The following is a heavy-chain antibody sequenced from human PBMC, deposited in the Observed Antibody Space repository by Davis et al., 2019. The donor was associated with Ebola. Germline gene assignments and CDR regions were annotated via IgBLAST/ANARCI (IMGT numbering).Heavy chain of an antibody. CDR3: TRGGAMRFDA. D-gene: IGHD3-16*01. Sequence: GESLKISCVASGFTFTSYTMSWVRQVPGKGLEWVAKMKEDGGDISYVDSVKGRFTISRDNAKNSLFLQMNNLRVEDTALYYCTRGGAMRFDAWGQGTLVTVSS. CDR1: GFTFTSYT. CDR2: MKEDGGDI. J-gene: IGHJ5*02. V-gene: IGHV3-7*01.